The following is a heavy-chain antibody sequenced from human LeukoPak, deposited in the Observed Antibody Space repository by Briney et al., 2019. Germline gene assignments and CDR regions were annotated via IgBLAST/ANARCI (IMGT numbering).Heavy chain of an antibody. J-gene: IGHJ3*02. Sequence: ASVKVSCKASGYDFSTFGISWVRQAPGEGLERMGWISAYHGKTNFPQRFQGRVTLTTETSTSTAYMELRSLRSDDTAIYYCARDSPFMVPGTGDAFDIWGQGTMVSVSS. CDR2: ISAYHGKT. V-gene: IGHV1-18*01. D-gene: IGHD6-19*01. CDR1: GYDFSTFG. CDR3: ARDSPFMVPGTGDAFDI.